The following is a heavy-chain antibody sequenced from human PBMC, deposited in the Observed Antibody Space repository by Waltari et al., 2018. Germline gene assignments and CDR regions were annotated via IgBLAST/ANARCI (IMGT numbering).Heavy chain of an antibody. CDR1: GGSISSYY. J-gene: IGHJ6*02. CDR3: ARDSDFWSGKRYYYYGMDV. Sequence: QVQLQESGPGLVKPSETLSLTCTVSGGSISSYYWSWIRQPPGKGLEWIGYIYYSGSTNYNPPRKSRVTISVDTSKNQFSRKLSAVTAADTAVYYCARDSDFWSGKRYYYYGMDVWGQGTTVTVSS. V-gene: IGHV4-59*01. D-gene: IGHD3-3*01. CDR2: IYYSGST.